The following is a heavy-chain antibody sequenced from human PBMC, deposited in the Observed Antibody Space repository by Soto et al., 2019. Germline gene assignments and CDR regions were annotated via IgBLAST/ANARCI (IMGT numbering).Heavy chain of an antibody. Sequence: GGSLRLSCTSSGFTFGEYAMSWVRQAPGKGLEWVGFISSEAYGGTTEYAASVKDRFTISRDDGKSVAYLQMNSLETEDTVVYCCARDPEKYGSSSLLGDWGPGTLVTVSS. CDR2: ISSEAYGGTT. CDR3: ARDPEKYGSSSLLGD. J-gene: IGHJ4*02. V-gene: IGHV3-49*04. D-gene: IGHD6-6*01. CDR1: GFTFGEYA.